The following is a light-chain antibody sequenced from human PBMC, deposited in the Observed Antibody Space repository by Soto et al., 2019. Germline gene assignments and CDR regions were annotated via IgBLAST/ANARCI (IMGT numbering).Light chain of an antibody. CDR3: QHLNSYPIT. CDR2: KAT. J-gene: IGKJ5*01. V-gene: IGKV1-5*03. CDR1: QSISSW. Sequence: DIPMTQSPSTLSASLGDRDTIPCRASQSISSWLAWYQQKPGKAPKLLIYKATTLESGVPSRFSGSGYGTEFTLTISSLQPEDFATYYCQHLNSYPITFGQGTRLEIK.